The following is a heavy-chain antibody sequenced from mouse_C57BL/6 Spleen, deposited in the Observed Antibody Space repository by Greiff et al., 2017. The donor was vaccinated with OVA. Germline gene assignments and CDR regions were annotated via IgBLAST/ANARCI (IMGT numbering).Heavy chain of an antibody. CDR1: GYTFTSYW. V-gene: IGHV1-7*01. D-gene: IGHD1-1*01. CDR2: INPSSGYT. CDR3: SLNDYGSSGAMDY. Sequence: QVQLKESGAELAKPGASVKLSCKASGYTFTSYWMHWVKQRPGQGLEWIGYINPSSGYTKYNQKFKDKATLTADKSSSTAYMQLSSLTYEDSAVYYCSLNDYGSSGAMDYWGQGTSVTVSS. J-gene: IGHJ4*01.